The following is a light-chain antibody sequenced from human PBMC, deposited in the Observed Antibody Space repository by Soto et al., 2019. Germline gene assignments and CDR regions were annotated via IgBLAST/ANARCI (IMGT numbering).Light chain of an antibody. J-gene: IGLJ1*01. Sequence: QSVLTQPASVSGSPGQSITISCTGTIXDIGAYNYVSWYQQHPGKAPKLLIYGVSSRPSGVSNRFSGSKSGNAAYLTISGLQADDEAEYYCSSYTVSITPYVFGTGTKGTV. V-gene: IGLV2-14*01. CDR1: IXDIGAYNY. CDR2: GVS. CDR3: SSYTVSITPYV.